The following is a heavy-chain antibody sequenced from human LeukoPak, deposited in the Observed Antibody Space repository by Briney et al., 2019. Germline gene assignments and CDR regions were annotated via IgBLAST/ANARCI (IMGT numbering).Heavy chain of an antibody. V-gene: IGHV4-34*01. D-gene: IGHD3-3*01. CDR1: GGSFSGYY. CDR2: INHSGST. J-gene: IGHJ4*02. CDR3: ARSPPYDFWRGYYIGYYFDY. Sequence: SETLSLTCAVYGGSFSGYYWSWIRQPPGKGLERIGEINHSGSTNYNPSLKSRVTISVDTSKNQFSLKLSSVTAADTAVYYCARSPPYDFWRGYYIGYYFDYWGQGTLVTVSS.